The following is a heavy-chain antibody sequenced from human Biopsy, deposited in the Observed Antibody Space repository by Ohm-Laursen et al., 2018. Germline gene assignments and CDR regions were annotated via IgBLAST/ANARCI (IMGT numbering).Heavy chain of an antibody. J-gene: IGHJ2*01. D-gene: IGHD1-26*01. CDR3: ARGGLNYWYFDL. CDR1: GYTFTDSY. Sequence: ESSVKVPCNASGYTFTDSYMHWVRQAPGQGLEWMGWINPNSGGTNYAQKFQGRVTMTRDTSMSTAYMELNRLRSDDTAVYYCARGGLNYWYFDLWGRGTLVTVSS. V-gene: IGHV1-2*02. CDR2: INPNSGGT.